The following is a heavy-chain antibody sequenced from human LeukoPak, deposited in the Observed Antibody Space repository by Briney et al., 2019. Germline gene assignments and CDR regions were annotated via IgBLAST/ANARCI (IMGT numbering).Heavy chain of an antibody. D-gene: IGHD3-10*01. CDR3: ARDRAGDYGSGSYYKKGPYYFDY. J-gene: IGHJ4*02. CDR2: IYYSGRT. V-gene: IGHV4-59*12. Sequence: SETLSLTCSVSGGSISSYHWNWIRQTPGKGLEWIGYIYYSGRTNYNPSLKSRVTISVDTSKNQFSLTLSSVTAADTAVYYCARDRAGDYGSGSYYKKGPYYFDYWGQGTLVTVSS. CDR1: GGSISSYH.